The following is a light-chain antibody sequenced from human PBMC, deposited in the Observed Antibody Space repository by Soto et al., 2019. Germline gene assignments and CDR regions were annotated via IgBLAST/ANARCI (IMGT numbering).Light chain of an antibody. J-gene: IGKJ2*01. Sequence: EIVLTQSPGTLSLSPGERAALSCRASQSVTSTYLAWYQQKPGQAPRLLIYDASSRATGIPDRFSGSGSGTDFTLTSSRLEPEDFAVYYCHQYGSAPRTFGQGTKLEIK. CDR1: QSVTSTY. CDR2: DAS. V-gene: IGKV3-20*01. CDR3: HQYGSAPRT.